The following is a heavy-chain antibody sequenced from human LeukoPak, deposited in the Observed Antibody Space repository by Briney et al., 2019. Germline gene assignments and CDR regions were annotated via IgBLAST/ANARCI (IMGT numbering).Heavy chain of an antibody. J-gene: IGHJ6*03. CDR2: IYHSGST. D-gene: IGHD2-15*01. CDR1: GYSISSGYY. Sequence: SETLSLTCAVSGYSISSGYYWGWIRQPPGKGLEWIGSIYHSGSTYYNPSLKSRVTISVDTSMNQFSLKLSSVTAADTAVYYCASRSGMVAARGPMDVWGKGTTVTVSS. CDR3: ASRSGMVAARGPMDV. V-gene: IGHV4-38-2*01.